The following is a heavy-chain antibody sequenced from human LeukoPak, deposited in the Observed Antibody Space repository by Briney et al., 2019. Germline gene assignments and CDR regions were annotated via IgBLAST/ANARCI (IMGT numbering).Heavy chain of an antibody. CDR2: IYYSGST. J-gene: IGHJ6*02. Sequence: SETLSLTCTVSGGSISSYYWSWIRQPPGKGLEWIGYIYYSGSTNYNPSLKSRVTISVDTSKNQFSLKLSSVTAADTAVYYCARGRGWLLLSSMDVWGQGTTVTVSS. V-gene: IGHV4-59*12. D-gene: IGHD3-22*01. CDR1: GGSISSYY. CDR3: ARGRGWLLLSSMDV.